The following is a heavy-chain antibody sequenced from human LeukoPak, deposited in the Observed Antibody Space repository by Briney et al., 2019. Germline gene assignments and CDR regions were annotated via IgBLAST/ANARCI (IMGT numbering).Heavy chain of an antibody. CDR1: GFTFTNYA. CDR3: AKDRLLCSGDTCSNYYMDV. D-gene: IGHD2-15*01. V-gene: IGHV3-23*01. J-gene: IGHJ6*03. CDR2: ISGSGRGT. Sequence: GGSLRLSCAASGFTFTNYAITWVRQAPGKGLEWISAISGSGRGTYYVGSVKGRFTISRDNSKNTLYLQMNRLGDEDTAVYYCAKDRLLCSGDTCSNYYMDVWGKGTTVTVSS.